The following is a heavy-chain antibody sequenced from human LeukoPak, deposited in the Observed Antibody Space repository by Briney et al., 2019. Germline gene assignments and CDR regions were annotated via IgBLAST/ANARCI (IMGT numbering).Heavy chain of an antibody. V-gene: IGHV3-30*18. CDR3: AKVSVAGAFDY. CDR1: GFTFSSYG. Sequence: HTGGSLRLSCAASGFTFSSYGMHWVRQAPGKGLEWVAVISYDGSNKYYADSVKGRFTISRDNSKNTLYLQMNSLRAEDTAVYYCAKVSVAGAFDYWGQGTLVTVSS. J-gene: IGHJ4*02. CDR2: ISYDGSNK. D-gene: IGHD6-19*01.